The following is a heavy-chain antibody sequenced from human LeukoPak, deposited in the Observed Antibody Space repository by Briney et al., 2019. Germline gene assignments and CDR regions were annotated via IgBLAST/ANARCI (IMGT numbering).Heavy chain of an antibody. J-gene: IGHJ6*03. V-gene: IGHV3-66*01. D-gene: IGHD6-25*01. CDR1: GFTVSSNY. CDR3: ARDRMGQRLISRKDYYYMDV. CDR2: IDSGGST. Sequence: GGSLRLSCAASGFTVSSNYMSWVRQAPGKGLEWVSLIDSGGSTYYADSVKGRFTISRDNSKNTLYLQMNSLRAEDTAVYYCARDRMGQRLISRKDYYYMDVWGKGTTVTISS.